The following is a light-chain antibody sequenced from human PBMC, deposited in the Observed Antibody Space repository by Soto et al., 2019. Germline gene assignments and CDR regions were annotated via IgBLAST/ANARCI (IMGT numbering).Light chain of an antibody. V-gene: IGLV2-14*01. Sequence: QSALTQPASVSGSPGQSITISCTGTSSDVGGYNYVSWYQQHPGKAPKLMIYDVSNRPSGVSNRFSGSKSGNTASLTISGHQAEDETDYYCSSYTTISPHVVFGGGTQLTVL. CDR3: SSYTTISPHVV. J-gene: IGLJ2*01. CDR2: DVS. CDR1: SSDVGGYNY.